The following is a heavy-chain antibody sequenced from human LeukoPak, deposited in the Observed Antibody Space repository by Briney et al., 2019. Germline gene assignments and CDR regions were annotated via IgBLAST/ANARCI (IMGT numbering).Heavy chain of an antibody. J-gene: IGHJ4*02. CDR3: AKAPLGRCTGVICYSFDY. CDR1: GVTLSIYS. Sequence: GGALRLSCAASGVTLSIYSMNGGRQAPGGGRVWVSPISSSSYIYYADSVKGRFTISRDNAKNSLYLQMNSLRAEDAAVYYCAKAPLGRCTGVICYSFDYWGQGTLVTVSS. CDR2: ISSSSYI. D-gene: IGHD2-15*01. V-gene: IGHV3-21*04.